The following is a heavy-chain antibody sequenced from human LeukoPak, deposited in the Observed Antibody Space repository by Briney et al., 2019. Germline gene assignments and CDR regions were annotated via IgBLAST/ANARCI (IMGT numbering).Heavy chain of an antibody. CDR1: GLSVSSSY. CDR3: SADNTWIDY. J-gene: IGHJ4*02. Sequence: GGPLRLSCAASGLSVSSSYMTWARQAPGKGLEWVSVIYTDGRTDYADSVKGRFTVSRDSSENTRYLQMNSLRTVDTAVYYCSADNTWIDYWGQRALVTVSS. V-gene: IGHV3-53*01. CDR2: IYTDGRT. D-gene: IGHD1-1*01.